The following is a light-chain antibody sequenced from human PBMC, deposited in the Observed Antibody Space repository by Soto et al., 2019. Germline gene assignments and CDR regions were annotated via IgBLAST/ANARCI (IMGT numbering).Light chain of an antibody. V-gene: IGLV1-44*01. CDR3: AAWDDSLSGTV. Sequence: QSVLTQPPSASGTPGQRVTISCSGSSSNIGSNTVAWYQQLPQTAPKLLVHSNNERPSGVPDRFSGAKSGTSASLVISGLHSDDEADFYCAAWDDSLSGTVFGGGTQLTVL. J-gene: IGLJ3*02. CDR1: SSNIGSNT. CDR2: SNN.